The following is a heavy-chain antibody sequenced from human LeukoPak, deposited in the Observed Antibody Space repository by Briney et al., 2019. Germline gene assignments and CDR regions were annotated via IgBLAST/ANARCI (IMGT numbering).Heavy chain of an antibody. J-gene: IGHJ3*01. D-gene: IGHD2-2*01. CDR3: ARDQRVGYCSSSSCYGAFDV. Sequence: PSETLSLTCTVSGGSISSGNWWSWVRQPPGKGLEWIGEIYHSGSTNYNPSLTSRVTISVDESKNYFSLKLNSVTAADTAVYFCARDQRVGYCSSSSCYGAFDVWGQGTMVTVSS. CDR2: IYHSGST. V-gene: IGHV4-4*02. CDR1: GGSISSGNW.